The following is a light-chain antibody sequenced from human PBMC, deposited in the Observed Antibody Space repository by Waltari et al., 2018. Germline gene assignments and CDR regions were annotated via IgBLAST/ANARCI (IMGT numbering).Light chain of an antibody. CDR2: TAS. Sequence: SQLTQSASCLSASVGDRVTLTCRASQGFSNYLAWYQQKSGKAPELLIYTASTLQSGVPSRFSGRGSGTDFTLTISSLQPEDFATYYCQQLNSYPPTFGGGTKVEIK. CDR1: QGFSNY. CDR3: QQLNSYPPT. J-gene: IGKJ4*01. V-gene: IGKV1-9*01.